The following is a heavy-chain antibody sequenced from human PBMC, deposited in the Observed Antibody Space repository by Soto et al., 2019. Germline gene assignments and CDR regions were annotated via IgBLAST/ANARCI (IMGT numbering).Heavy chain of an antibody. CDR3: AKDPTAYYYDSSGYYWGLIDY. Sequence: QVQLVESGGGVVQPGRSLRLSCAASGFTFSSYGMHWVRQAPGKGLEWVAVISYDGSNKYYADSVKGRFTISRDNSKNTLYLQMNSLRAEDTAVYYCAKDPTAYYYDSSGYYWGLIDYWGQGTMVTVSS. CDR2: ISYDGSNK. J-gene: IGHJ4*02. D-gene: IGHD3-22*01. CDR1: GFTFSSYG. V-gene: IGHV3-30*18.